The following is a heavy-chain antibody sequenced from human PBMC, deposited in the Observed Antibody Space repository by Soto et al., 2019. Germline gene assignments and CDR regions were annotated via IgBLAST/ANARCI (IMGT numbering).Heavy chain of an antibody. CDR1: GFTFSSYS. D-gene: IGHD2-8*01. Sequence: EVQLVESGGGLVKPGGSLRLSCAASGFTFSSYSMNWVRQAPGKGLEWVSSISSSSSYIYYADSVKGRFTISRDNAKNSLYLQMNSLRAEDTAVYYCARGLIGYCTNGVCHYYYGMDVWGQGTTVTVSS. CDR3: ARGLIGYCTNGVCHYYYGMDV. CDR2: ISSSSSYI. J-gene: IGHJ6*02. V-gene: IGHV3-21*01.